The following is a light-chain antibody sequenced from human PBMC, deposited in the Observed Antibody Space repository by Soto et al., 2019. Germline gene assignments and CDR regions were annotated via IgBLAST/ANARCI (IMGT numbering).Light chain of an antibody. CDR2: AAS. V-gene: IGKV1-27*01. Sequence: DIQMTQSPSSLSASVGDRVTITCRASQGISNSLAWYQQKPGNVPKLLIYAASTLQSGVPSRFSGSGSGTDCTITISSLQPEDVATYYCQKYNSAPWTFGQGTKVEIK. CDR3: QKYNSAPWT. J-gene: IGKJ1*01. CDR1: QGISNS.